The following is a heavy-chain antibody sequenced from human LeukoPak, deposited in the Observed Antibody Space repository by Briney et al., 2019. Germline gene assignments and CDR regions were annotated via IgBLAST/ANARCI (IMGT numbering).Heavy chain of an antibody. CDR2: IRYDGSNR. CDR3: ARTRYYYDSSGYYYVEFFDY. D-gene: IGHD3-22*01. J-gene: IGHJ4*01. V-gene: IGHV3-30*02. CDR1: GFTFSSYG. Sequence: GGSLRLSCAPSGFTFSSYGMHWVRQAPGKGLEWVAFIRYDGSNRHYADSVKGRFTISRDNSKNTLSLEMNSLRSDDTAVYYCARTRYYYDSSGYYYVEFFDYWGQGTLVTVSS.